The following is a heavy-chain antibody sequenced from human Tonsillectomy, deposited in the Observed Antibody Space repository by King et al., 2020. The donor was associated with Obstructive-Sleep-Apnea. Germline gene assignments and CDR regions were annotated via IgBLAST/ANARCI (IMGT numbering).Heavy chain of an antibody. Sequence: QLVQSGGVVVQPGGSLRLSCVASGFTFDDYTMHWVRQAPGTGLEWVSLIGWDGGGTFYADSVKGRFTISRDNSKNSLYLQMNNLRTEDTALYYCAKGRSYYYYGMDVWGQGTTVTVSS. J-gene: IGHJ6*02. CDR2: IGWDGGGT. CDR3: AKGRSYYYYGMDV. CDR1: GFTFDDYT. D-gene: IGHD2-15*01. V-gene: IGHV3-43*01.